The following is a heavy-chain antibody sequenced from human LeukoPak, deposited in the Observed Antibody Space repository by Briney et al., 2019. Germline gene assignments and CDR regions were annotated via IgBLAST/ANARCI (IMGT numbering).Heavy chain of an antibody. J-gene: IGHJ1*01. D-gene: IGHD2-2*02. CDR3: ARGIPAGEYFQL. V-gene: IGHV4-34*01. CDR1: GGSFSGYY. Sequence: SETLSLTCAVYGGSFSGYYWCWIRQPPGKGLEWIGEINHSGSTNYNPSLKSRVTVSVDTSKNQFSLKLNSVTATDTAIYYCARGIPAGEYFQLWGQGTLVTVSS. CDR2: INHSGST.